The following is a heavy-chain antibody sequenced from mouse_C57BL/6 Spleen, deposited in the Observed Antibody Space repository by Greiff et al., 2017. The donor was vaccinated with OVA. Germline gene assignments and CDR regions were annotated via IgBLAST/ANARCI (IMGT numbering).Heavy chain of an antibody. CDR3: AREAYGYDGRGFDY. CDR2: ISDGGSYT. D-gene: IGHD2-2*01. V-gene: IGHV5-4*01. CDR1: GFTFSSYA. J-gene: IGHJ2*01. Sequence: EVKVVESGGGLVKPGGSLKLSCAASGFTFSSYAMSWVRQTPEKRLEWVATISDGGSYTYYPDNVKGRFTISRDNAKNNLYLQMSHLKSEDTAMYYCAREAYGYDGRGFDYWGQGTTLTVSS.